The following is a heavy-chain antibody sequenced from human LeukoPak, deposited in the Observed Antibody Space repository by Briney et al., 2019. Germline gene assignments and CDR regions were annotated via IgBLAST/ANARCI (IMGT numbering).Heavy chain of an antibody. CDR1: GYTFTSYD. D-gene: IGHD2-21*02. CDR2: MNPNSGNT. J-gene: IGHJ3*02. CDR3: ARDRIEHIVVVTAGDAFDI. Sequence: PGASVKVSCKASGYTFTSYDINWVRQATGQGLEWMGWMNPNSGNTGYAQKLQGRVTMTTDTSTSTAYMELRSLRSDDTAVYYCARDRIEHIVVVTAGDAFDIWGQGTMVTVSS. V-gene: IGHV1-8*01.